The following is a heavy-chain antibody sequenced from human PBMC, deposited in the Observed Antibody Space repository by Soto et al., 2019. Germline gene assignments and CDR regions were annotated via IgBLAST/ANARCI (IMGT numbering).Heavy chain of an antibody. J-gene: IGHJ6*02. D-gene: IGHD3-3*01. CDR1: GGSISSYY. V-gene: IGHV4-59*13. CDR3: ARFFSYYYGMDV. Sequence: QVQLQESGPGLVKPSETLSLTCTVSGGSISSYYWSWIRQPPGKGLEWIGYIYYIGSSTYNPSLKSRVTISVDTSKNQFSLRLSSVTAADTAVYFCARFFSYYYGMDVWGQGTTVTVSS. CDR2: IYYIGSS.